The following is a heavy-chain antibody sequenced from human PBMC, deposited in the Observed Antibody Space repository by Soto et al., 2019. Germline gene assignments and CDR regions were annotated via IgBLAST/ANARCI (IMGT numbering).Heavy chain of an antibody. CDR2: INPRDGTT. CDR1: GYSFTFFF. D-gene: IGHD2-15*01. CDR3: ARDGYCSGGSCSSSSY. Sequence: ASVKVSCKASGYSFTFFFMHWVRQAPGQGLEWMGYINPRDGTTKYAQNFQGRVTMTRDTSTRTVYMELSSLRSEDTAVYYCARDGYCSGGSCSSSSYWGQGTLVTVSS. J-gene: IGHJ4*02. V-gene: IGHV1-46*01.